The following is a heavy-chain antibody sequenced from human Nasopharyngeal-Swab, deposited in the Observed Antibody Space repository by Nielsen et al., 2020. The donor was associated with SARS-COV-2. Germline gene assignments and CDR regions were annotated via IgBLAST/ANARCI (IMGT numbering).Heavy chain of an antibody. CDR2: IYSGGST. J-gene: IGHJ6*02. D-gene: IGHD2-2*01. CDR3: ARVPCSSTSCYVGGYGMDA. V-gene: IGHV3-53*01. CDR1: GLTVSSNY. Sequence: GESLKISCAASGLTVSSNYMSWVRQAPGKGLEWVSVIYSGGSTYYADSVKGRFTISRDNSKNTLYLQMNSLRTEDTAVYYCARVPCSSTSCYVGGYGMDAWGQGTTVTVSS.